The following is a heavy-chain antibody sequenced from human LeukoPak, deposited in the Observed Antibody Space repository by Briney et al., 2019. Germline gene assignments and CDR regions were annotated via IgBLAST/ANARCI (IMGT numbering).Heavy chain of an antibody. Sequence: GPLRLSCAASEITFSSYGMHWVRQAPGQELEQVEFIRINGGNKYYADSVKGRFIISRDNYENTVYLQMNSLRAEDTAVYYCAKDLSWPSRGIAVAGTSFDYWGQGTLVTVSS. V-gene: IGHV3-30*02. J-gene: IGHJ4*02. CDR1: EITFSSYG. CDR3: AKDLSWPSRGIAVAGTSFDY. D-gene: IGHD6-19*01. CDR2: IRINGGNK.